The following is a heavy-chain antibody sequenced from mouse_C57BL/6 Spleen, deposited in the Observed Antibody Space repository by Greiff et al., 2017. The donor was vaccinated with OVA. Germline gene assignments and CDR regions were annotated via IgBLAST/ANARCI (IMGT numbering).Heavy chain of an antibody. J-gene: IGHJ4*01. CDR3: ASCYGPSCYAMDY. CDR1: GYTFTGYW. V-gene: IGHV1-9*01. Sequence: VKLMESGAELMKPGASVKLSCKATGYTFTGYWIEWVKQRPGHGLEWIGEILPGSGSTNYNEKFKGKATFTADTPSNTAYMQLSSLTTEDSAIYYCASCYGPSCYAMDYWGQGTSVTVSS. D-gene: IGHD1-1*02. CDR2: ILPGSGST.